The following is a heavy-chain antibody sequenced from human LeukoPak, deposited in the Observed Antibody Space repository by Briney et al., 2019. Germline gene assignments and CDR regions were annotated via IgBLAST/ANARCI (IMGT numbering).Heavy chain of an antibody. V-gene: IGHV4-34*01. CDR2: INHSGST. CDR3: ARDKSLYAFDI. CDR1: GGSFSGYY. J-gene: IGHJ3*02. Sequence: SETLSLTCAVYGGSFSGYYWSWIRQPPGKGLEWIGEINHSGSTNYNPSLKSRVTISVDTSKNQFSLKLSSVTAADTAVYYCARDKSLYAFDIWGQGTMVTVSS.